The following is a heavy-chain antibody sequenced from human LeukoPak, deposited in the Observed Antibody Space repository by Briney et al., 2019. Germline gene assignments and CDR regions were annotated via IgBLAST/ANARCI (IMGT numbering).Heavy chain of an antibody. V-gene: IGHV3-9*01. CDR2: ITSNSGYV. J-gene: IGHJ4*02. D-gene: IGHD1-26*01. CDR1: GFIFEDYA. CDR3: ARERSSGSYYDY. Sequence: PGGSLRLSCTVSGFIFEDYAMHWVRQVPGKGLEWVSSITSNSGYVAYADSVKGRFSISRDNSKNTLYLQMNSLRREDTAVFSCARERSSGSYYDYWGQGTLVTVSS.